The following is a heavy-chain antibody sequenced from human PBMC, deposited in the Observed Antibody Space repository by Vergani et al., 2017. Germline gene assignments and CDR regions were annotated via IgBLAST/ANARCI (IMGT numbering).Heavy chain of an antibody. Sequence: VQLVESGGGLVKPGGSLRLTCAASGFPFSSYSMNWVRQAPGKGREWVSSISRSSSYIYSADSVKGRFTISRYNAKNSLYLQMNSLRAEDPAVYYCAREVGRRGGSGWYTSLYWGQGTLVTVSS. D-gene: IGHD6-19*01. J-gene: IGHJ4*02. CDR3: AREVGRRGGSGWYTSLY. V-gene: IGHV3-21*01. CDR1: GFPFSSYS. CDR2: ISRSSSYI.